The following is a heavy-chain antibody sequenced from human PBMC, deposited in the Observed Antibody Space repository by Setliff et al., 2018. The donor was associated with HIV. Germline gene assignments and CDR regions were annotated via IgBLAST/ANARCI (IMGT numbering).Heavy chain of an antibody. J-gene: IGHJ4*02. CDR1: GDSVSSDSAA. V-gene: IGHV6-1*01. CDR3: ARGGITAYYFDH. D-gene: IGHD5-18*01. CDR2: TYYRSKWYT. Sequence: ISGDSVSSDSAAWNWIRQSPSRGLEWLARTYYRSKWYTDYAVSVKSRITINPDTSRNQFSLQLSSVIPVDSAVYFCARGGITAYYFDHWAQGTLVTVSS.